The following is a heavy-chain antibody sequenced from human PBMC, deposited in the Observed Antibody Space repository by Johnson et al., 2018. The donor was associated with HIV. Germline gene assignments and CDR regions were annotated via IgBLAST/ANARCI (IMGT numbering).Heavy chain of an antibody. CDR1: GVKLDDYA. J-gene: IGHJ3*02. CDR2: ISWNSHVV. Sequence: VQLVESGGGLVQPGRSLRLSCVASGVKLDDYAMHWVRQPPGQGLEWVAGISWNSHVVDYVDSVKGRFTISRDNAKNSLYLQMNSLRAEDTAVYYCASLIWGGGFDIWGQGTIVTVSS. CDR3: ASLIWGGGFDI. D-gene: IGHD3-16*01. V-gene: IGHV3-9*01.